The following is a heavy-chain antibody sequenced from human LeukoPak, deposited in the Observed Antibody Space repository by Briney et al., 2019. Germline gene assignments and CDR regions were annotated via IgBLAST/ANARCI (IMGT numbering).Heavy chain of an antibody. CDR3: ARGKYSSSRSTFDY. J-gene: IGHJ4*02. D-gene: IGHD6-13*01. CDR1: GFTFSSYS. V-gene: IGHV3-48*02. CDR2: ISSSSSTI. Sequence: GGSLRLSCAASGFTFSSYSMNWVRPAPGKGVEWVSYISSSSSTIYYADSVKGRFTISRDNAKNSLYLQMSSLRDEDTAVYYCARGKYSSSRSTFDYWGQGTLVTVSS.